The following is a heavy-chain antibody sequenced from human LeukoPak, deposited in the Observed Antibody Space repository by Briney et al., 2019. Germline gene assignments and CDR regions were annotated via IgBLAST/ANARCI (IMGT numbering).Heavy chain of an antibody. CDR3: ARAMTAVAGSYYFDY. V-gene: IGHV3-74*01. CDR2: INSDGSST. D-gene: IGHD6-19*01. CDR1: GLTFSSYW. Sequence: GGSLRLSCAASGLTFSSYWMHWVRQAPGKGLVWVSRINSDGSSTSYADSVKGRFTISRDDAKNTLYLQMNSLRAEDTAVYYCARAMTAVAGSYYFDYWGQGTLVTVSS. J-gene: IGHJ4*02.